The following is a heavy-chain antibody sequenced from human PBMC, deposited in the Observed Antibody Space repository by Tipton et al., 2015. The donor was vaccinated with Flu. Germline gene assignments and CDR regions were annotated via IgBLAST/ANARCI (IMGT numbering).Heavy chain of an antibody. CDR3: AKDLLPGITGTTEG. V-gene: IGHV3-23*01. D-gene: IGHD1-7*01. J-gene: IGHJ4*02. CDR1: GFTFSSYA. Sequence: SLRLSCAASGFTFSSYAMSWVRQAPGKGLEWVSAISGSGGSAYYADSVKGRFTISRDNSKNTLYLQMNSLRAEDTAVYYCAKDLLPGITGTTEGWGQGTLVTVSS. CDR2: ISGSGGSA.